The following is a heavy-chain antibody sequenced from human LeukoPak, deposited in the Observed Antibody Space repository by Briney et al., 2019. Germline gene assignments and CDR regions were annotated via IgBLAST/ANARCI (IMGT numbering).Heavy chain of an antibody. V-gene: IGHV4-59*01. D-gene: IGHD4-17*01. J-gene: IGHJ3*02. CDR2: IYYSGST. Sequence: PSETLSLTCTVAYDSISSYYWSWIRQPPGKGLEWIGYIYYSGSTNYNPSLKSRVTISVDTSKNQFSLKLSSVTAADTAVYYCARVIPRYGDYKGVGAFDIWGQGTMVTVSS. CDR3: ARVIPRYGDYKGVGAFDI. CDR1: YDSISSYY.